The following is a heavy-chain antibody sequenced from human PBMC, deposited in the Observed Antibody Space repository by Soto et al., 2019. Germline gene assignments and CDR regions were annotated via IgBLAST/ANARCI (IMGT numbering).Heavy chain of an antibody. V-gene: IGHV4-61*01. D-gene: IGHD5-18*01. Sequence: SETLSLTCTVSGGSVSSGSYYWSWIRQPPGKGLEWIGYIYYSGSTNYNPSLKSRATISVDTSKNQFSLKLSPVTAADTAVYYCARGGGQLWLLYVFDYWGQGTLVTAPQ. CDR2: IYYSGST. CDR1: GGSVSSGSYY. CDR3: ARGGGQLWLLYVFDY. J-gene: IGHJ4*02.